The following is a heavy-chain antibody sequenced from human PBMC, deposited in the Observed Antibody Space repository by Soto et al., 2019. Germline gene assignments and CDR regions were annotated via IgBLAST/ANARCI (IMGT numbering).Heavy chain of an antibody. CDR3: ARVIEQLVLVDY. Sequence: ASVKVSCKASGYTFTSYGISWVRQAPGQGLEWMGWISAYNGNTNYAQKLQGRVTMTTDTSTSTAYVELRSLRSDDTAVYYCARVIEQLVLVDYWGQGTLVTVSS. J-gene: IGHJ4*02. CDR2: ISAYNGNT. V-gene: IGHV1-18*01. CDR1: GYTFTSYG. D-gene: IGHD6-6*01.